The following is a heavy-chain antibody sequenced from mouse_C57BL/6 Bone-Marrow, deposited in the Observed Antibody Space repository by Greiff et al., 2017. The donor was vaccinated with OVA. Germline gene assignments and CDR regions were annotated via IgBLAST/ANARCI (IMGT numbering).Heavy chain of an antibody. Sequence: EVKLMESGPGLVKPSQSLSLTCSVTGYSITSGYYWNWIRQFPGNKLEWMGYISYDGSNNYNPSLKNRISITRDTSKNQFFLKLNSVTTEDTATYYCARGGLRRPLYWYFDVWGTGTTVTVSS. J-gene: IGHJ1*03. D-gene: IGHD2-4*01. CDR2: ISYDGSN. CDR1: GYSITSGYY. CDR3: ARGGLRRPLYWYFDV. V-gene: IGHV3-6*01.